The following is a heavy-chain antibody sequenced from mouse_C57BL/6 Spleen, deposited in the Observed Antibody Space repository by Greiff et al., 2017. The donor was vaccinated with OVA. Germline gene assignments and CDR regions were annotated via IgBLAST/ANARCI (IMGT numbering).Heavy chain of an antibody. CDR2: IDPETGGT. V-gene: IGHV1-15*01. J-gene: IGHJ2*01. CDR3: TRGGNSDY. CDR1: GYTFTDYE. Sequence: VKLQESGAELVRPGASVTLSCKASGYTFTDYEMHWVKQTPVHGLEWIGAIDPETGGTAYNQKFKGKAILTADKSSSTAYMELRSLTSEDSAVYYCTRGGNSDYWGQGTTLTVSS.